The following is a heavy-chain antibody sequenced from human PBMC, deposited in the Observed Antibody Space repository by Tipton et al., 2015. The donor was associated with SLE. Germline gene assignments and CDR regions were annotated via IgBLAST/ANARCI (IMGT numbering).Heavy chain of an antibody. V-gene: IGHV3-74*01. Sequence: LRLSCAASGFTFSSYWMHWVRQAPGKGLVWVSRINSDGSSTSYADSVKGRFTISRDNAKNTLYLQMNSLRAEDTAVYYCARVYYSSSGYFDYWGQGTLVTVSS. CDR1: GFTFSSYW. CDR3: ARVYYSSSGYFDY. CDR2: INSDGSST. D-gene: IGHD6-6*01. J-gene: IGHJ4*02.